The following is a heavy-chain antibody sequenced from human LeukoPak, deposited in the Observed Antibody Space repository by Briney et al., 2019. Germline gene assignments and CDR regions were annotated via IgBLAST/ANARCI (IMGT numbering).Heavy chain of an antibody. Sequence: PSETLSLTCSVSGGSISTTNYYWGWIRQPPGKGLEWIGSISYTGSTYYNPSLKSRVTIAVDTSKNQFSLKVTSVTAADTAVYFCARTHCEGDCFSAIRYWGQGTPVTVSS. D-gene: IGHD2-21*02. V-gene: IGHV4-39*07. CDR3: ARTHCEGDCFSAIRY. J-gene: IGHJ4*02. CDR2: ISYTGST. CDR1: GGSISTTNYY.